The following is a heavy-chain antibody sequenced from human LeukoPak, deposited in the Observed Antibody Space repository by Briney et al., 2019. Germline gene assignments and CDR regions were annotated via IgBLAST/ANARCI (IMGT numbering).Heavy chain of an antibody. CDR2: INTYNGNT. D-gene: IGHD1-26*01. Sequence: ASVKVSCKASGYTFANYGITWMRQAPGQGLEWMGWINTYNGNTNYAQKLQGRVTITTDTSTSTAYMELRSLRSDDTAVFYCARDLVDGVGAPGAYWGQGALVTVSS. CDR3: ARDLVDGVGAPGAY. V-gene: IGHV1-18*01. J-gene: IGHJ4*02. CDR1: GYTFANYG.